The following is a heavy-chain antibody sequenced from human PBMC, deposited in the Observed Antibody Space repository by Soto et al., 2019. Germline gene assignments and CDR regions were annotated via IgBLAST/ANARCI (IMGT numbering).Heavy chain of an antibody. J-gene: IGHJ4*02. V-gene: IGHV3-33*01. CDR2: IWYDGSNK. CDR1: GFTFSSYG. D-gene: IGHD2-15*01. Sequence: GGSLRLSCAASGFTFSSYGMHWVRQAPGKGLEWVAVIWYDGSNKYYADSVKGRFTISRDNSKNTLYLQMNSLRAEDTAVYYWSSRRSTRALDYWGQGTMVTVSS. CDR3: SSRRSTRALDY.